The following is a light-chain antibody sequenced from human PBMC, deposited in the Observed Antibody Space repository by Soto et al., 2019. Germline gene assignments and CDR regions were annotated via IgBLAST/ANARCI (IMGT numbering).Light chain of an antibody. CDR2: EVS. J-gene: IGLJ2*01. Sequence: QAVVTQPPSASGSPGQSVTISCTGTSSDVGGYNYVSWYQQHPGKAPKLMIYEVSKRPSGVPDRFSGSKSGNTASLTVSGLQAEDGADYYCSSYAGSNNPHVVFGGGTKLTVL. CDR1: SSDVGGYNY. CDR3: SSYAGSNNPHVV. V-gene: IGLV2-8*01.